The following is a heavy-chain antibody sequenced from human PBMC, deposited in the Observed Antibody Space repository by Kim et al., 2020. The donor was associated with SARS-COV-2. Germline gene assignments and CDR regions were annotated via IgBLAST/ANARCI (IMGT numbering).Heavy chain of an antibody. D-gene: IGHD6-19*01. Sequence: SETLSLTCAVYGGSFSGYYWSWIRQPPGKGLEWIGEINHSGSTNYNPSLKSRVTISVDTSKNQFSLKLSSVTAADTAVYYCATRHSSGWYGQKTRKGFDPWGQGTLVTVSS. CDR1: GGSFSGYY. J-gene: IGHJ5*02. CDR3: ATRHSSGWYGQKTRKGFDP. CDR2: INHSGST. V-gene: IGHV4-34*01.